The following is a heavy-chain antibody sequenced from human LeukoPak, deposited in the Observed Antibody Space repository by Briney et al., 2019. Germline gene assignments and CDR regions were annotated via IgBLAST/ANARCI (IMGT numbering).Heavy chain of an antibody. J-gene: IGHJ4*02. V-gene: IGHV4-39*01. CDR3: AKRIYSGYDFPVYFDY. Sequence: SETLSLTCTVSGGSISSSSYYWGWIRQPPGKGLEWMGSIYYSGSTYYNPSLKSRVTISVDTSKNQFSLKLSSVTAADTAVYYCAKRIYSGYDFPVYFDYWGQGTLVTVSS. CDR2: IYYSGST. CDR1: GGSISSSSYY. D-gene: IGHD5-12*01.